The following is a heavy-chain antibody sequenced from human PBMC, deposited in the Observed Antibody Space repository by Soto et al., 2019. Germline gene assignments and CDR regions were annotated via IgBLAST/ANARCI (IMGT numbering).Heavy chain of an antibody. J-gene: IGHJ6*03. V-gene: IGHV1-2*02. Sequence: ASVKVSCKASGYRFTGNSMHWVRQAPGQGLEWMGWINPNNGGTNYAQKLQGRVTMTTDTSMSTAYMELRSLRSDDTAVYYCASGVSGYETLRYYYYMDVWGKGTTVTVSS. CDR2: INPNNGGT. CDR3: ASGVSGYETLRYYYYMDV. D-gene: IGHD5-12*01. CDR1: GYRFTGNS.